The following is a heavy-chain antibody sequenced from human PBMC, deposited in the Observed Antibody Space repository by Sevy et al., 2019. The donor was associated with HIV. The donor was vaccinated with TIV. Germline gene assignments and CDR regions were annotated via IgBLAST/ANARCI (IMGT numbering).Heavy chain of an antibody. J-gene: IGHJ4*02. D-gene: IGHD6-13*01. CDR3: AKEVVAAGKLGVGATRTFCDY. Sequence: GGSLRLSCAASGFTFSSYAMSWVRQAPGKGLEWVSAISGSGGSTYYADSVKGRFTISRDNSKNTLYLQMNSLRAEDTAVYYCAKEVVAAGKLGVGATRTFCDYWGQGTLVTVSS. V-gene: IGHV3-23*01. CDR1: GFTFSSYA. CDR2: ISGSGGST.